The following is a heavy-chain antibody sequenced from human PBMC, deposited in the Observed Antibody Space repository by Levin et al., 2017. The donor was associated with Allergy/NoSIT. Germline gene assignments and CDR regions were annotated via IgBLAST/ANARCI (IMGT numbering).Heavy chain of an antibody. CDR1: GLNLKNYW. V-gene: IGHV3-74*01. CDR2: INSDGTMT. J-gene: IGHJ2*01. Sequence: GESLKISCAASGLNLKNYWMHWVRRSPGNGLVWVSRINSDGTMTNYADSVKGRFTISRDNAKNTLFLQMNSLRAEDTAVYYCSRDRPGDLTEYFDLWGRGTLVTVSS. CDR3: SRDRPGDLTEYFDL. D-gene: IGHD2/OR15-2a*01.